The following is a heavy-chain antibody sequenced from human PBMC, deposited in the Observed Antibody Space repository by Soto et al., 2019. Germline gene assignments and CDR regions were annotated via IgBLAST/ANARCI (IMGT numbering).Heavy chain of an antibody. Sequence: PGGSLRLSCAASGFTFSSYAMSWVRPAPGKGLEWVSAISGSGGSTYYADSVKGRFTISRDNSKNTLYLQMNSLRAEDTAVYYCAKSTESYSSGWAGYWGQGTLVTVSS. CDR3: AKSTESYSSGWAGY. V-gene: IGHV3-23*01. CDR2: ISGSGGST. D-gene: IGHD6-19*01. J-gene: IGHJ4*02. CDR1: GFTFSSYA.